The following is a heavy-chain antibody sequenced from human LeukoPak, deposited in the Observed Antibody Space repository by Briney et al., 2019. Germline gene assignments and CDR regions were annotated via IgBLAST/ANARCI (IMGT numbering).Heavy chain of an antibody. CDR2: ISSTSTYI. D-gene: IGHD6-19*01. J-gene: IGHJ4*02. CDR1: GFTFSSYS. V-gene: IGHV3-21*01. CDR3: VRDGEYSTGWYQY. Sequence: PGGSLRLSCAASGFTFSSYSMNWVRQPPGKGLEWVSSISSTSTYISYADSVKGRFTISRDNAKDSLYLQMNSLRAEDTAVYYCVRDGEYSTGWYQYWGQGTLVTVS.